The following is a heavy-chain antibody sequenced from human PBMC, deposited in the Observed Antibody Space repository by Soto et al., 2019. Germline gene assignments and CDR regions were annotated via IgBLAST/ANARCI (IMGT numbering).Heavy chain of an antibody. Sequence: GGSLRISCAASGFTFSSYWMDWVRQAPGKGLEWVANINQDGSEKHYVDSVKGRFTISRDNAKNSLYLQMSSLTAEDSAPYFCSRSLDYWGQGTMGIVSA. CDR3: SRSLDY. CDR2: INQDGSEK. J-gene: IGHJ4*02. V-gene: IGHV3-7*01. CDR1: GFTFSSYW.